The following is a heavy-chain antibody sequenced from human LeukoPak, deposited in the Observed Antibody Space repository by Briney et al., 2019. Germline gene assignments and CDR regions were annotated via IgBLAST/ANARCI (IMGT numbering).Heavy chain of an antibody. J-gene: IGHJ5*02. CDR3: ARDQHDIVVVPAAKNWFDP. CDR2: TSSSSSYI. Sequence: GGSLRLSCAASGFTFSGYSMNWVRQAPGKGLEWVSSTSSSSSYIYYADSVKGRFTISRDNAKNSLYLQMNSLRAEDTAVYYCARDQHDIVVVPAAKNWFDPWGQGTLVTVSS. V-gene: IGHV3-21*01. CDR1: GFTFSGYS. D-gene: IGHD2-2*01.